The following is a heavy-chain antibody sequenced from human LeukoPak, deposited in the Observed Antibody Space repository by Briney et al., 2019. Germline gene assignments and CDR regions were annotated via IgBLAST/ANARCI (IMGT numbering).Heavy chain of an antibody. J-gene: IGHJ4*02. Sequence: PSETLSLTCTVSGGSISSGDYYWSWIRQPPGKGLEWIGYIYYSGSTYYNPSLKSRVTISVDTSKNQFSLKLSSVTAADTAVYYCARENSMVRGVTKRHFDYWGQGTLVTVSS. CDR1: GGSISSGDYY. CDR2: IYYSGST. CDR3: ARENSMVRGVTKRHFDY. V-gene: IGHV4-30-4*01. D-gene: IGHD3-10*01.